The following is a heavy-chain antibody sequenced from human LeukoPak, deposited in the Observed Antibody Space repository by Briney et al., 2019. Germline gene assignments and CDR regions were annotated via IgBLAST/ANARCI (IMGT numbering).Heavy chain of an antibody. D-gene: IGHD2-15*01. V-gene: IGHV3-23*01. CDR3: AKDCNGGNCYIDY. CDR2: MSGRGVST. J-gene: IGHJ4*02. Sequence: SGGSLRLSCAASGFTLTNYAMSRVRQAPGKGLEWVSGMSGRGVSTYYADSVKGRFTISSDNSKNTLYLQMNSLRAEDTAIYYCAKDCNGGNCYIDYWGQGTLVTVAS. CDR1: GFTLTNYA.